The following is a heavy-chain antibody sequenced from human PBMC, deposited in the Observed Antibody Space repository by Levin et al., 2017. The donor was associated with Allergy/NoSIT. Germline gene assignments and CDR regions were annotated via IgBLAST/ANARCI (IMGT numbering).Heavy chain of an antibody. CDR1: GGSISSYY. CDR3: ARMYCSSTSCYAGMGLNWFDP. D-gene: IGHD2-2*01. CDR2: IYYSGST. J-gene: IGHJ5*02. V-gene: IGHV4-59*01. Sequence: SETLSLTCTVSGGSISSYYWSWIQQPPGKGLEWIGYIYYSGSTNYNPSLKSRVTISVDTSKNQFSLKLSSVTAADTAVYYCARMYCSSTSCYAGMGLNWFDPWGQGTLVTVSS.